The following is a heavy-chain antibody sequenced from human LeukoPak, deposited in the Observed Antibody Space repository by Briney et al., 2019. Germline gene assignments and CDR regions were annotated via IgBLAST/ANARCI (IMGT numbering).Heavy chain of an antibody. Sequence: SETLSLTCTVSGGSISSYYWSWIRQPAGKGLEWIGYIYYSGSTNYNPSLKSRVTISVDTSKNQFSLKLSSVTAADTAVYYCARVKVGATGYFDYWGQGTLVTVSS. D-gene: IGHD1-26*01. CDR3: ARVKVGATGYFDY. V-gene: IGHV4-59*01. CDR2: IYYSGST. CDR1: GGSISSYY. J-gene: IGHJ4*02.